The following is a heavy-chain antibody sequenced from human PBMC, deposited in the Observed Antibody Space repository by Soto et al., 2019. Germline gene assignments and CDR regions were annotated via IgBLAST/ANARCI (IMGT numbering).Heavy chain of an antibody. D-gene: IGHD6-19*01. Sequence: QVQLQESGPGLVKPSETLSLTCTVSGGSISSYYWSWIRQPPGKGLAWIGYIYYSGSTNYNPSLKSRVTISVDTSKNQFSLKLSSVTAADTAVYYCARASGIAVAGDFDYWGQGTLVTVSS. CDR2: IYYSGST. CDR3: ARASGIAVAGDFDY. CDR1: GGSISSYY. J-gene: IGHJ4*02. V-gene: IGHV4-59*01.